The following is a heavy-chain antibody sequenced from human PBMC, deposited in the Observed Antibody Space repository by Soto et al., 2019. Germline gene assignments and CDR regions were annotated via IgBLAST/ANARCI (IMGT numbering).Heavy chain of an antibody. CDR3: ARGDYIWGSYRYTENWFDP. CDR2: IYYSGST. Sequence: QVQLQESGPGLVKPSQTLSITCTVSGGSISSGGYYWSWIRQHPGKGLEWIGYIYYSGSTYYNPSLNSRVTISVDTSKHQFCLKLSAVTAADTSVYYCARGDYIWGSYRYTENWFDPWCKGTLVTVSS. V-gene: IGHV4-31*03. CDR1: GGSISSGGYY. J-gene: IGHJ5*02. D-gene: IGHD3-16*02.